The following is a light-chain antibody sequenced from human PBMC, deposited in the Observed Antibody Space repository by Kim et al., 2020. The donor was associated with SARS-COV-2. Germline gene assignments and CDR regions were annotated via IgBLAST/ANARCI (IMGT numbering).Light chain of an antibody. Sequence: GQSDTTSCTGISSDVGVPTYVSWYQQHPGKAPKLMIYEVNKRPSGGPDRFSGSKSGNTASLTVSGLQAEDEADYYCGSFAGSNNWVFGGGTQLTVL. CDR3: GSFAGSNNWV. CDR2: EVN. CDR1: SSDVGVPTY. V-gene: IGLV2-8*01. J-gene: IGLJ3*02.